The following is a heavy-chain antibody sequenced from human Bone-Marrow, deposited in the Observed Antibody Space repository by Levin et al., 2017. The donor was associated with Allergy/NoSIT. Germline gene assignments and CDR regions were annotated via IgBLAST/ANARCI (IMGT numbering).Heavy chain of an antibody. CDR3: ARHKDYGGNGYYYYGMDV. CDR1: GFTFTDYA. J-gene: IGHJ6*02. CDR2: VSWNSGTI. V-gene: IGHV3-9*01. Sequence: SLKISCAASGFTFTDYAIRWIRQAPGRGLEWVSGVSWNSGTIGYADSVKGRFTISRDNAKNSLYLQMNSLRTEDTALYFCARHKDYGGNGYYYYGMDVWGQGTTVTVSS. D-gene: IGHD4-23*01.